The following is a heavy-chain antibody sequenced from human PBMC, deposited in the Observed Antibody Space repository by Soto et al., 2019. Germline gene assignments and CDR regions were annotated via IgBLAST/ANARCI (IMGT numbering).Heavy chain of an antibody. V-gene: IGHV3-7*01. CDR2: IKQDGSEE. J-gene: IGHJ4*02. D-gene: IGHD2-15*01. CDR3: AREVGPYLGFCSGGYCFYLDS. CDR1: GSGFRSYD. Sequence: EMQLVESGGGVVQPGGSLRLSCTASGSGFRSYDMSWVRQAPGKGPEWVANIKQDGSEENYLDSVKGRFSVSRDDAKNSVYLQMNSLRVDYTGVYYCAREVGPYLGFCSGGYCFYLDSWGQGTLVTVSS.